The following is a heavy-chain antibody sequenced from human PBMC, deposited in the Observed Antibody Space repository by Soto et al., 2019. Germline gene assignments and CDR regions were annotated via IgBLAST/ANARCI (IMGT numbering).Heavy chain of an antibody. V-gene: IGHV4-34*01. J-gene: IGHJ4*02. CDR1: GGSFSGYY. D-gene: IGHD2-15*01. CDR2: INHSGST. Sequence: QVQLQQWGAGLLKPSETLSLTCAVYGGSFSGYYWSWIRQPPGKGMEWIGEINHSGSTNYNPSLKSRVPISVDTSKNQCSLKLSSVTAADTAVYYCARGRWLGYWGQGTLVTVSS. CDR3: ARGRWLGY.